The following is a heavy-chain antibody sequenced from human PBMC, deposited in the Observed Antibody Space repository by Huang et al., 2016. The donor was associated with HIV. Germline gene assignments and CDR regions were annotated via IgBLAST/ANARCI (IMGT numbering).Heavy chain of an antibody. V-gene: IGHV3-30-3*01. CDR2: ISFDGSNK. CDR1: GFRFSTYA. J-gene: IGHJ4*02. D-gene: IGHD3-3*01. CDR3: ARVEKRRFYFDY. Sequence: LSCAASGFRFSTYALHWVRQAPGKGLEWVALISFDGSNKYYGDSVRGRFTISRDNSQNTVHLQMNNLRVEDTAVYYCARVEKRRFYFDYWGQGTLVTVSS.